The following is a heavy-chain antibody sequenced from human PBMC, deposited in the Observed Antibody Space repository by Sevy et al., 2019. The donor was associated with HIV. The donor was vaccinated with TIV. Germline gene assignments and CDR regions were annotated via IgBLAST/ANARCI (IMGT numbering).Heavy chain of an antibody. Sequence: SETLSLTCTVSGGSISSSSYYWGWIRQPPGKGLEWIGSIYYSGSTYYNPSLKSRVTISVYTSKNQFSLKLSSVTAADTAVHYCARHDYGDYDPYYFDYWGQGTLVTVSS. CDR3: ARHDYGDYDPYYFDY. CDR2: IYYSGST. V-gene: IGHV4-39*01. J-gene: IGHJ4*02. D-gene: IGHD4-17*01. CDR1: GGSISSSSYY.